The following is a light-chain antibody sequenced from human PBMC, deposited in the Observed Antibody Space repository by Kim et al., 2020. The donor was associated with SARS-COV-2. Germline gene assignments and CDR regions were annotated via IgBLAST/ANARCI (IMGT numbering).Light chain of an antibody. V-gene: IGLV1-47*01. J-gene: IGLJ3*02. CDR2: KTN. Sequence: QSVVTQPPSASGTPGQRVSISCSGSTSNIGGNYVHWYQHVPGTAPKLVIYKTNEWPSGLRDRFSGSKSGTSAFLAISGLRSEDEADYFCASWDDSLRAWVFGGGTKLTVL. CDR3: ASWDDSLRAWV. CDR1: TSNIGGNY.